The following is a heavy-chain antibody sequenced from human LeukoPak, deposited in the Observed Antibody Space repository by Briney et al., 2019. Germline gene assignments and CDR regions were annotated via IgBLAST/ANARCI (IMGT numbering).Heavy chain of an antibody. D-gene: IGHD1-20*01. CDR3: ARSDPYITGTNFDY. CDR1: GYSFTSYW. J-gene: IGHJ4*02. Sequence: GESLKISCKGSGYSFTSYWIVWARQMPGKGLEWMRIIYPGDSDTRYSPSFQGQVTISADKSISTAYLQWSSLKASDTAMYYCARSDPYITGTNFDYWGQGTLVTVSS. CDR2: IYPGDSDT. V-gene: IGHV5-51*01.